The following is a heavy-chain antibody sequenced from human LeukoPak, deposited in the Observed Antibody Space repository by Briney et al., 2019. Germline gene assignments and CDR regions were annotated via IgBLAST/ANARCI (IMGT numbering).Heavy chain of an antibody. CDR2: NSGYNGNT. D-gene: IGHD2-15*01. Sequence: ASVKVSCKASGYTFNSYAITWVRQAPGQGFEWMGGNSGYNGNTNYAQKLQGRVTMTTDTSTSTVFMELKSLRSDDTAVYYCGRTARYCSGGSCSYYFDYWGQGTLVTVSS. CDR1: GYTFNSYA. V-gene: IGHV1-18*01. CDR3: GRTARYCSGGSCSYYFDY. J-gene: IGHJ4*02.